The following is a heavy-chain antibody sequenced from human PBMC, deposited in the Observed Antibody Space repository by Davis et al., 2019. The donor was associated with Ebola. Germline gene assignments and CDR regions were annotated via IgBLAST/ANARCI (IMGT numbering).Heavy chain of an antibody. D-gene: IGHD6-13*01. CDR1: GYTFTSYY. Sequence: ASVKVSCKASGYTFTSYYMHWVRQAPGQGLEWMGIINPSGGSTSYAQKFQGRVTMTRDTSTSTVYMELSSLRSEDTAVYYCAREGAAANVGDAFDIWGQGTMVTVSS. CDR3: AREGAAANVGDAFDI. J-gene: IGHJ3*02. CDR2: INPSGGST. V-gene: IGHV1-46*01.